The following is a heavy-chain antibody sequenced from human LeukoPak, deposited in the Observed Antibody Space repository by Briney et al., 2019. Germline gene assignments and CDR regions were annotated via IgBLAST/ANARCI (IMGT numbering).Heavy chain of an antibody. Sequence: PSQTLSLTCTVSGGSISSGGYYWSWIRQHPGRGLEWIGYIYYSGSTYYNPSLKSRVTISVDTSKNQFSLKLSSVTAEDTAVYYCACWELLDWRAEYFQHWGQGTLVTVSS. J-gene: IGHJ1*01. CDR1: GGSISSGGYY. CDR3: ACWELLDWRAEYFQH. V-gene: IGHV4-31*03. CDR2: IYYSGST. D-gene: IGHD1-26*01.